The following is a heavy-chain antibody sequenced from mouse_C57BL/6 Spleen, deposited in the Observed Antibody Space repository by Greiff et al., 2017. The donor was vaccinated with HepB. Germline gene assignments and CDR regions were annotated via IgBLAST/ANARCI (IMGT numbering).Heavy chain of an antibody. CDR1: GYTFTDYY. CDR2: INPNNGGT. CDR3: ARDGSSPLAY. V-gene: IGHV1-26*01. Sequence: EVQLQQSGPELVKPGASVKISCKASGYTFTDYYMNWVKQSHGKSLEWIGDINPNNGGTSYNQKFKGKATLTVDKSSSTAYMELRSLTSEDSAVYYCARDGSSPLAYWGQRTLVTVSA. D-gene: IGHD1-1*01. J-gene: IGHJ3*01.